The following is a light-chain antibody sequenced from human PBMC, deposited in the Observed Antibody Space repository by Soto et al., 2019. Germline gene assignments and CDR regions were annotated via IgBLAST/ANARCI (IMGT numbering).Light chain of an antibody. CDR2: DAV. Sequence: IVLTQSPVTLSLSPGEGATLSCRASQSVTGTNLAWYQQRVGQAPRLLIYDAVRRATGIPDRFSGSGSGTDFTLTISRLEPEDFAVYYCHQYGSSLGTFGQGTKVEV. J-gene: IGKJ2*01. CDR3: HQYGSSLGT. CDR1: QSVTGTN. V-gene: IGKV3-20*01.